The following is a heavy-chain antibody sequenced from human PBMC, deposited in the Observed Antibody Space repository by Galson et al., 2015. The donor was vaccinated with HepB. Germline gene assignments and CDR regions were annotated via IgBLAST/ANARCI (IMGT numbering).Heavy chain of an antibody. CDR3: AHGYGLFES. J-gene: IGHJ5*01. CDR2: ISGGGPST. CDR1: GFTFSTHA. V-gene: IGHV3-23*01. D-gene: IGHD5-12*01. Sequence: SLRLSCAASGFTFSTHAMTWVRQVPGKGLEWLSTISGGGPSTYYTDSVKGRFTTSRDNSKNTLYLQMSSLRAEDAAVYSCAHGYGLFESWGQGALVTVSS.